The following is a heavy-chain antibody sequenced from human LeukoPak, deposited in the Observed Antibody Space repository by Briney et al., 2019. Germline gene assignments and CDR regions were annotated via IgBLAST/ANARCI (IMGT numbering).Heavy chain of an antibody. V-gene: IGHV4-38-2*01. J-gene: IGHJ4*02. CDR3: ARYSSSPGWFDY. Sequence: PSETLSLTCAVSGYSISSGYYWGWIRQPPGKGLEWIGTVYHSGSTYYNPSLKSRVTISVDTSKNQFSLKLSSVTAADTAVYYCARYSSSPGWFDYWGQGTLVTVSS. CDR1: GYSISSGYY. CDR2: VYHSGST. D-gene: IGHD6-6*01.